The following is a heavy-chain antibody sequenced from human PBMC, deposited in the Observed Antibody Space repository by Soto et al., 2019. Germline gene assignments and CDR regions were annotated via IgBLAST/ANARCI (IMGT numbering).Heavy chain of an antibody. J-gene: IGHJ5*02. CDR2: INPHGGST. D-gene: IGHD2-15*01. CDR3: ARARADLAHPPSGAHSAP. Sequence: GASVKVSWRARRDGFTSDYISWVRQAPGQGLEWMGVINPHGGSTCYAQNVQVRRTMTTDTSTSTAHTELTNLRSDDTAVYYCARARADLAHPPSGAHSAPWRQGT. V-gene: IGHV1-18*04. CDR1: RDGFTSDY.